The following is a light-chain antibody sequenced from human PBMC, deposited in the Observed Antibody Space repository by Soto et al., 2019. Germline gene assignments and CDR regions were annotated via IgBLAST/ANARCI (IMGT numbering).Light chain of an antibody. Sequence: DIQLTQSPSFLSASVGDRVTITCRASQGINTFLAWYQQKPGKAPKVLIYDASRLHSGVPSRFSGSGSGTEFTLTINRLEPEDFAFHSLQQLLIWLSFAVGTKVDIK. CDR2: DAS. CDR1: QGINTF. V-gene: IGKV1-9*01. CDR3: QQLLIWLS. J-gene: IGKJ4*01.